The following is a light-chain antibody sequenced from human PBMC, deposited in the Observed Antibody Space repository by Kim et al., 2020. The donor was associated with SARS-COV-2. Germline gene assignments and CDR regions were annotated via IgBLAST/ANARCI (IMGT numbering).Light chain of an antibody. J-gene: IGLJ3*02. CDR1: SGGIASNY. CDR3: QSYDRTNVV. V-gene: IGLV6-57*04. Sequence: NFMLTQPHSVSESPGKTVTISCTRSSGGIASNYVQWYQQRPGSAPTIVIYEDNERPSGVSDRFSGSIDSSSDSASLTISGLKTEDEADYYCQSYDRTNVVFGGGTQLTVL. CDR2: EDN.